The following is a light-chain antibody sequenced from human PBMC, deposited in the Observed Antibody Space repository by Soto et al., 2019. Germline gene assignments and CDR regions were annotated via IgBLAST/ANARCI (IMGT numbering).Light chain of an antibody. CDR3: QQSYRNPRT. Sequence: DIQMTQSPSSLSASIGDSVSITCRASQSISAYLNWYQQKPGKAPRILIYATLNLQSGVPSRFSGSGSGTEFTLTISSLQPEDFETYYCQQSYRNPRTFGQGTRLEI. CDR2: ATL. CDR1: QSISAY. J-gene: IGKJ5*01. V-gene: IGKV1-39*01.